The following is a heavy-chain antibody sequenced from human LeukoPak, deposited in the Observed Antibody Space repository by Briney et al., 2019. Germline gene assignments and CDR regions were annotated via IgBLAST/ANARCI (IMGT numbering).Heavy chain of an antibody. CDR3: ARDPAGYSGYDTDY. V-gene: IGHV3-74*01. Sequence: GGSLRLSCAASGIAFSSYWMHWVRQAPGKGLVWVSRINSDESSTSYADSAKGRFTISRDNAKNTLYLQMNSLRAEDTAVYYCARDPAGYSGYDTDYWGQGTLVTVSS. CDR2: INSDESST. CDR1: GIAFSSYW. D-gene: IGHD5-12*01. J-gene: IGHJ4*02.